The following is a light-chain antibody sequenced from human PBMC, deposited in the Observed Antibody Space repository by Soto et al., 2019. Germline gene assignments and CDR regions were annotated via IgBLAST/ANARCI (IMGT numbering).Light chain of an antibody. CDR1: SSDVGGSNY. V-gene: IGLV2-8*01. J-gene: IGLJ3*02. CDR3: SSYAASNNFYFV. Sequence: QSVLTQPPSASGSPGQSVTISCTGTSSDVGGSNYVSWYQQYPGRAPKLTIYAVTKRPSGVPDRFSGSKSGNTASLTVSGLQAEDEDDYYGSSYAASNNFYFVFGGGTKVTVL. CDR2: AVT.